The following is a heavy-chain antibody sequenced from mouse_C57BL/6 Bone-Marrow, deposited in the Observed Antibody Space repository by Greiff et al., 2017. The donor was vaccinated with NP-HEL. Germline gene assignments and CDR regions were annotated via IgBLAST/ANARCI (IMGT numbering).Heavy chain of an antibody. Sequence: EVQRVESGGGLVQPKGSLKLSCAASGFSFNTYAMNWVRQAPGKGLEWVARIRSKSNNYATYYADSVKDRFTISRDDSESMLYLQMNNLKTEDTAMYYCVRMGRWLGNYYFDYWGQGTTLTVSS. CDR1: GFSFNTYA. D-gene: IGHD2-3*01. CDR3: VRMGRWLGNYYFDY. V-gene: IGHV10-1*01. CDR2: IRSKSNNYAT. J-gene: IGHJ2*01.